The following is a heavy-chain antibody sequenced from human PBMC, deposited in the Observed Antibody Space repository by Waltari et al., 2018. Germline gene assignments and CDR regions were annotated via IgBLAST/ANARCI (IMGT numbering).Heavy chain of an antibody. J-gene: IGHJ2*01. CDR1: GGTFVSYP. Sequence: QVQLVQSGAEVKNPGSSVTVSCTASGGTFVSYPVSGVRQAPGQGLEWMGAIIPICNTTSYPPKFQARVTITAHESTSTAFMELTSLKSDDTAFYYCARGPMTATGQGYCDIWGRGTLVTVSS. D-gene: IGHD5-18*01. V-gene: IGHV1-69*01. CDR2: IIPICNTT. CDR3: ARGPMTATGQGYCDI.